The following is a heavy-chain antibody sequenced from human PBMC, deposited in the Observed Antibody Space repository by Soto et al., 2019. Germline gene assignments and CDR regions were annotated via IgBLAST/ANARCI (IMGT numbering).Heavy chain of an antibody. CDR1: GGSFSGYY. D-gene: IGHD1-1*01. Sequence: PSETLSLTCAVYGGSFSGYYWSWIRQPPGKGLEWIGEINHSGSTNYNPSLKSRVTISVDTSKNQFSLKLSSVTAADTAVYYCARKVPDAYNREFDYWGQGTLVTVSS. V-gene: IGHV4-34*01. CDR3: ARKVPDAYNREFDY. J-gene: IGHJ4*02. CDR2: INHSGST.